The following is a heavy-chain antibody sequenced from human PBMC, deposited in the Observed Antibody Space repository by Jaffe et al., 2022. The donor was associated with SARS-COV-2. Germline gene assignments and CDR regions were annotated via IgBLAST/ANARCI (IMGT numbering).Heavy chain of an antibody. CDR3: ARGDYCGGDCYLFDY. Sequence: QVQLVQSGAEVKKPGASVKVSCKASGYTFTSYYMHWVRQAPGQGLEWMGIINPSGGSTSYAQKFQGRVTMTRDTSTSTVYMELSSLRSEDTAVYYCARGDYCGGDCYLFDYWGQGTLVTVSS. J-gene: IGHJ4*02. CDR1: GYTFTSYY. D-gene: IGHD2-21*02. CDR2: INPSGGST. V-gene: IGHV1-46*01.